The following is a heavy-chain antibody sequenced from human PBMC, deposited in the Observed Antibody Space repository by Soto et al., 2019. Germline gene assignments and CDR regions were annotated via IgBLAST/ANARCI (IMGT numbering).Heavy chain of an antibody. D-gene: IGHD4-17*01. J-gene: IGHJ4*02. Sequence: ASVKVSCKASGYTFTSYYMHWVRHAPGQGLEWMGIINPSGGSTSYAQKFQGRVTMTRDTSTSTVYMELSSLRSEDTAVYYCARARDDGDYASDFDYWGQGTLVTVSS. CDR2: INPSGGST. V-gene: IGHV1-46*01. CDR3: ARARDDGDYASDFDY. CDR1: GYTFTSYY.